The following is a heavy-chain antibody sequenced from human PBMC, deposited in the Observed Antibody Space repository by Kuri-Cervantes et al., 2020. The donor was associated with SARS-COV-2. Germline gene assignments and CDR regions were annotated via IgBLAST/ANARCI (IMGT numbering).Heavy chain of an antibody. J-gene: IGHJ4*02. V-gene: IGHV3-21*01. Sequence: GESLKISCAASGFTFSSYAMHWVRQAPGKGLEWVSYISESGTYKYYADSLRGRFTMSRDNADNSLFLQMNNLRADDTAIYYCTRDSHYDFLTGYYSDFWGQGTLVTVSS. CDR2: ISESGTYK. CDR1: GFTFSSYA. CDR3: TRDSHYDFLTGYYSDF. D-gene: IGHD3-9*01.